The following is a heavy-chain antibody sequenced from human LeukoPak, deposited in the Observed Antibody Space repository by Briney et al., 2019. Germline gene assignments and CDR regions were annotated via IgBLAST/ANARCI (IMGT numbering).Heavy chain of an antibody. J-gene: IGHJ5*02. V-gene: IGHV3-30*04. CDR3: ARVAVAGIDRRFDP. D-gene: IGHD6-19*01. Sequence: GGSLRLSCAASGFTFSNFAIHWVRQAPGKGLEWVAIISYDGTIKYYADSVKGRFTISRDNSKNTLYLQMNSLRAEDTAIYYCARVAVAGIDRRFDPWGQGTLVTVSS. CDR1: GFTFSNFA. CDR2: ISYDGTIK.